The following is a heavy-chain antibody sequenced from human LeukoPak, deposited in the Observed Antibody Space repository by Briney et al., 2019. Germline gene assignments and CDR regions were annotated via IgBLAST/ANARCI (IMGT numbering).Heavy chain of an antibody. J-gene: IGHJ3*02. CDR2: ISGSGGST. D-gene: IGHD2-2*01. Sequence: GGSLRLSCAASGFTFSSYAMSWVRQAPGKGLEWVSAISGSGGSTYYADSVKGRFTISRDNSKNTLYLQMNSLRAEDTAVYYCAKLYCSSTSCHRGLWSRDAFDIWGQGTMVTVSS. CDR3: AKLYCSSTSCHRGLWSRDAFDI. V-gene: IGHV3-23*01. CDR1: GFTFSSYA.